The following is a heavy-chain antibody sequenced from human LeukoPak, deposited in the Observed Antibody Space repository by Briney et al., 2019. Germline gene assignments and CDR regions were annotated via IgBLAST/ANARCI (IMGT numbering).Heavy chain of an antibody. CDR2: IKQDGSEK. CDR1: GFTFSSYW. V-gene: IGHV3-7*04. CDR3: ARGGYDYDY. D-gene: IGHD5-12*01. Sequence: GGSLRLSCAASGFTFSSYWMSWVRQAPGKGLEWVTNIKQDGSEKDYVDSVKGRFTISRENAKNSLYLQMNSLRAEDTAVYYCARGGYDYDYWGQGTLVTVSS. J-gene: IGHJ4*02.